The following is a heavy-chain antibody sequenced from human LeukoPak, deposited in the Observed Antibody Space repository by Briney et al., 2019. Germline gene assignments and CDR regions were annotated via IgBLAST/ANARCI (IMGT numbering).Heavy chain of an antibody. CDR1: GFSISNGYY. J-gene: IGHJ4*02. CDR3: ARHSTYDFWSGSFDY. V-gene: IGHV4-38-2*02. Sequence: PSETLSLTCTVSGFSISNGYYWGWIRQPPGKGLERIGNIYHSGTTYYNPSFKSRVTISVDTSKNQFSLELTSVTAADTAVYYCARHSTYDFWSGSFDYWGQGTLVTVSS. D-gene: IGHD3-3*01. CDR2: IYHSGTT.